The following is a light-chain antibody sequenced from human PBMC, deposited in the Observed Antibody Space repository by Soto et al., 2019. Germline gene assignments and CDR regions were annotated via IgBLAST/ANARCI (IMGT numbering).Light chain of an antibody. CDR2: GAY. CDR1: QSVSRN. J-gene: IGKJ1*01. CDR3: QQYNIWPRT. V-gene: IGKV3-15*01. Sequence: ELVRTQSPATLSLSPGERATLSCRASQSVSRNLSCYQQKPGQAPRLLIYGAYTRATGIPARFSGSGSGTEFTLTISSLQSEDFAVYYCQQYNIWPRTFGQGTKVEIK.